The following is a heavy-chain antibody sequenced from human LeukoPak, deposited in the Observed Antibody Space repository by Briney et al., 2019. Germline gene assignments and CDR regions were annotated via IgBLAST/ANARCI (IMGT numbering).Heavy chain of an antibody. D-gene: IGHD2-15*01. V-gene: IGHV4-34*01. CDR3: ARLPAGYCSGGSCYKYYFDY. CDR1: GGSFSGYY. Sequence: SETLSLTCAVYGGSFSGYYWSWIRQPPGKGLEWIGEINHSGSTNYNPSLKSRVTISVDTSKNQFSLKLSSVTAADTAVYYCARLPAGYCSGGSCYKYYFDYWGQGTLVTVSS. CDR2: INHSGST. J-gene: IGHJ4*02.